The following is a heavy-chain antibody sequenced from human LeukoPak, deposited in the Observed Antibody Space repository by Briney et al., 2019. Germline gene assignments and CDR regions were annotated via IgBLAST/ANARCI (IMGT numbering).Heavy chain of an antibody. J-gene: IGHJ4*02. Sequence: GGSLRLSCSASGFTFGDYAMTWGRQAPGKGLEWVLSVSGSGKSAYYADSVKGRFTVSRDNDKKTMYLEMNSLRAEDTAVYYCAKAFRIDLWGQGTLVTVSS. V-gene: IGHV3-23*01. CDR1: GFTFGDYA. CDR3: AKAFRIDL. CDR2: VSGSGKSA. D-gene: IGHD3/OR15-3a*01.